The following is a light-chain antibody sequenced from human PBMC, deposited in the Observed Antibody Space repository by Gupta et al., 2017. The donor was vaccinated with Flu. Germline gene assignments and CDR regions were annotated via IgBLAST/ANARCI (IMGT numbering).Light chain of an antibody. CDR1: DSAVAFDDY. J-gene: IGLJ1*01. CDR3: SSETSSSTLGV. Sequence: IAISCTGPDSAVAFDDYVSWYQHRPLKAPTLMIYDVTPRPSGVSAPFSGSKSGHTAPLTISGLQAEAEADYSGSSETSSSTLGVFGTGTKVTVL. CDR2: DVT. V-gene: IGLV2-14*03.